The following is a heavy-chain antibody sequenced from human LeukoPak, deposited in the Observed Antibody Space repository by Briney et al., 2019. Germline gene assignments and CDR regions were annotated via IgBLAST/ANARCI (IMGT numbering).Heavy chain of an antibody. D-gene: IGHD2-2*01. CDR3: ARDRGGSTSFYQLYNWFDP. V-gene: IGHV3-21*01. Sequence: KPGGSLRLSCAASGFTFSSYSMNWVRQAPGKGLEWVSSISSSSSYIYYADSVKGRFTISRDNAKNSLYLQMNSLRAEDTAVYYCARDRGGSTSFYQLYNWFDPWGQGTLVTVSS. CDR1: GFTFSSYS. CDR2: ISSSSSYI. J-gene: IGHJ5*02.